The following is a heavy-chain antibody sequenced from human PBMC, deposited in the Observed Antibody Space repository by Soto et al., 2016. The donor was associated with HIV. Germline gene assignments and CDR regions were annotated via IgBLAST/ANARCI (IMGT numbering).Heavy chain of an antibody. J-gene: IGHJ4*02. CDR2: IDLSGKT. Sequence: LQESGPGLVKPAQTLPLTCTVSNDSINVGGYYWGWVRQRTDRGLEWIGVIDLSGKTSYSPSLRSRVTLSLDASKSRLSLILRSMNFADAGVYFCTREPAPTGHSRGVDFWGQGARVIVS. V-gene: IGHV4-31*02. D-gene: IGHD3-10*01. CDR1: NDSINVGGYY. CDR3: TREPAPTGHSRGVDF.